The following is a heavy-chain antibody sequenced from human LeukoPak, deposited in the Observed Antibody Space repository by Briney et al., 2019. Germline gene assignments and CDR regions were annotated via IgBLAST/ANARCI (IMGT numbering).Heavy chain of an antibody. D-gene: IGHD5-24*01. V-gene: IGHV3-23*01. Sequence: GGSLRLSCAASGFTFSSYAMSWVRQAPGKGLEWVSAISGSGGSTYYADSVKGRFTISRDNSKNTLYLQMNSLRAEDTAVYYCANKMATIGWGPYGMDVWGQGTTVTVSS. CDR2: ISGSGGST. CDR3: ANKMATIGWGPYGMDV. CDR1: GFTFSSYA. J-gene: IGHJ6*02.